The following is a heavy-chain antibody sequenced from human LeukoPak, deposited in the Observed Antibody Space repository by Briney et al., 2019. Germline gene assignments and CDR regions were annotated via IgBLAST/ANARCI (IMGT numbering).Heavy chain of an antibody. V-gene: IGHV1-46*01. CDR2: INPSGGST. Sequence: ASVKVSCKASGYTFTSYYMHWVRQAPGQGLEWMGIINPSGGSTSYAQKFQGRVTMTRDTSTSAVYMELSSLRSEDTAVYYCARVASGGSCYFLSCAFDYWGQGTLVTVSS. J-gene: IGHJ4*02. CDR3: ARVASGGSCYFLSCAFDY. D-gene: IGHD2-15*01. CDR1: GYTFTSYY.